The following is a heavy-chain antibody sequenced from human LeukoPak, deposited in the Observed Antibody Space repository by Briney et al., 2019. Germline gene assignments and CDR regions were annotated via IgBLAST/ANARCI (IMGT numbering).Heavy chain of an antibody. J-gene: IGHJ4*02. CDR1: EFTFSNFA. D-gene: IGHD3-9*01. CDR3: AKLERYFDNDY. CDR2: ISGNGADT. V-gene: IGHV3-23*01. Sequence: GGSLRLSCAASEFTFSNFAMSWVRQAPGKGLEWVSSISGNGADTYYADSVEGRFTISRDNPKNTLYLQMSSLRAEDTAVYYCAKLERYFDNDYWGQGTLVTVSS.